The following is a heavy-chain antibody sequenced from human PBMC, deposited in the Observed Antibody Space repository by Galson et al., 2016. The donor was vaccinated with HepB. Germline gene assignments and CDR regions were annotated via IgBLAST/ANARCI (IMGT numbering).Heavy chain of an antibody. CDR3: TKELDQQVIRWVMDS. V-gene: IGHV3-23*01. Sequence: SLRLSCAASGFTFSNYAMNWVRQAPGKRPEWLASISGSGGSTYYADSVKGRFTISRDNSRNTLYLHMDSLRAEDPAVFYCTKELDQQVIRWVMDSWGQGTLVTVSS. D-gene: IGHD4-23*01. CDR2: ISGSGGST. CDR1: GFTFSNYA. J-gene: IGHJ4*02.